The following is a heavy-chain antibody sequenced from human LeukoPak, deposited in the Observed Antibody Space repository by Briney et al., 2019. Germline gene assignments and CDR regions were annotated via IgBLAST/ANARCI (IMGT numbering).Heavy chain of an antibody. D-gene: IGHD1-26*01. CDR1: GFTFSNYG. J-gene: IGHJ4*02. CDR3: AKERYSGSYSFDY. CDR2: IWYDGSNK. V-gene: IGHV3-33*06. Sequence: GTSLRLSCAASGFTFSNYGMHWVRQAPGKGLEWVAVIWYDGSNKYYADSVKGRFTISRDNSKNTLYLQMNSLRVEDTAVYYCAKERYSGSYSFDYLGQGSLVTVSS.